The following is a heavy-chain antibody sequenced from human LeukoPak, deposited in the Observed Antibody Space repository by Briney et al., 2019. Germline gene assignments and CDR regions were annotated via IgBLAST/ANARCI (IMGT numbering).Heavy chain of an antibody. CDR3: ARLYSSSWYSAFDI. D-gene: IGHD6-13*01. Sequence: GGSLRLFCAASGFTFSSYSMNWVRQAPGKGLEWVSSISSSSSNIYYADSVKGRFTISRDNAKNSLYLQMNSLRAEDTAVYYRARLYSSSWYSAFDIWGQGTMVTISS. CDR2: ISSSSSNI. CDR1: GFTFSSYS. V-gene: IGHV3-21*01. J-gene: IGHJ3*02.